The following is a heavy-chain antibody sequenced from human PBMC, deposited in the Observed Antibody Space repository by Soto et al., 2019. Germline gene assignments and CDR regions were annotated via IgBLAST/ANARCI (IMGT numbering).Heavy chain of an antibody. CDR3: ARGPDRAKVGY. J-gene: IGHJ4*02. CDR2: INHSGST. CDR1: GGSFTGSY. Sequence: SETLSLTCAVYGGSFTGSYWNWIRQPPGKGLEWIGEINHSGSTRYNPSLKSRVTISVDTSKNQFSLKLSSVTAADTAVYYCARGPDRAKVGYWGQGTLVTVSS. D-gene: IGHD5-18*01. V-gene: IGHV4-34*01.